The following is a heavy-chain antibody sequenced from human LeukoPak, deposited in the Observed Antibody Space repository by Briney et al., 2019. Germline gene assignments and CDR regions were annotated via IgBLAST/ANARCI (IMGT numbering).Heavy chain of an antibody. J-gene: IGHJ4*02. CDR2: ISSSSSYI. CDR3: ARDHPYYDILTGYYISGTDY. D-gene: IGHD3-9*01. V-gene: IGHV3-21*01. CDR1: GFTFSSYS. Sequence: GGSLGLSCAASGFTFSSYSMNWVRQAPGKGLEWVSSISSSSSYIYYADSVKGRFTISRDNAKNSLYLQMNSLRAEDTAVYYCARDHPYYDILTGYYISGTDYWGQGTLVTVSS.